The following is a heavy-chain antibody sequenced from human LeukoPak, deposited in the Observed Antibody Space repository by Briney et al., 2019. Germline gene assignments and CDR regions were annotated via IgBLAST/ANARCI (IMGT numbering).Heavy chain of an antibody. CDR2: ISGDGGST. D-gene: IGHD2-2*01. Sequence: GGSLRLSCAASGFTFDDYAMHWVRQPPGKSLEWVSLISGDGGSTYYADSVKGRFTVSRDNSKNSLYLQMNSLRTEDTALYYCAKDISRNFVVVPAADYWGQGALVTVSS. V-gene: IGHV3-43*02. CDR1: GFTFDDYA. J-gene: IGHJ4*02. CDR3: AKDISRNFVVVPAADY.